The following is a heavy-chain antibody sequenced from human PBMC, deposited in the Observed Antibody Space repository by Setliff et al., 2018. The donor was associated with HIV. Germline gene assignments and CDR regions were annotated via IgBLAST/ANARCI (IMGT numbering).Heavy chain of an antibody. D-gene: IGHD3-22*01. V-gene: IGHV1-18*01. CDR1: GYRFNTYG. Sequence: ASVKVSCKASGYRFNTYGISWVQQAPGQGLEWMGWISPYNGDTRFAQSLQGRVTLTTDTSTNTAYMEMRTLRSDDTAVYFCVRGVTRDISGYYRDEYFQHWGQGTPVTVSS. CDR3: VRGVTRDISGYYRDEYFQH. CDR2: ISPYNGDT. J-gene: IGHJ1*01.